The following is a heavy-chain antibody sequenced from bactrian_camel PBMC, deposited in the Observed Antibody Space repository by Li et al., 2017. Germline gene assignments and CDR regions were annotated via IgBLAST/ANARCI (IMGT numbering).Heavy chain of an antibody. CDR3: ATLSGGSCHS. Sequence: VQLVESGGGTVQPGGSLRLSCLASGFQFSSGDMTWVRQAPGKGPEWVASIYSDGSATYFADSVKGRFTSSGDNAKNTLYLQMNNLKTEDTAIYYCATLSGGSCHSWGQGTQVTVS. CDR1: GFQFSSGD. J-gene: IGHJ4*01. V-gene: IGHV3-2*01. CDR2: IYSDGSAT. D-gene: IGHD6*01.